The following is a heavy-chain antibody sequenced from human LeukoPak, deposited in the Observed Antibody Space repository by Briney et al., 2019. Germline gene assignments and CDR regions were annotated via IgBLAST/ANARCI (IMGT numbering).Heavy chain of an antibody. CDR3: ARAVYYGSGSYYPLYNWFDP. CDR2: VNPNSGGT. CDR1: GYTFTGYY. J-gene: IGHJ5*02. V-gene: IGHV1-2*02. D-gene: IGHD3-10*01. Sequence: GASVKVSCKXSGYTFTGYYMHWVRQAPGQGLERMGWVNPNSGGTNYAQKFQGRVTMTRDTSISTAYMELSRLRSDDTAVYYCARAVYYGSGSYYPLYNWFDPWGQGTLVTVSS.